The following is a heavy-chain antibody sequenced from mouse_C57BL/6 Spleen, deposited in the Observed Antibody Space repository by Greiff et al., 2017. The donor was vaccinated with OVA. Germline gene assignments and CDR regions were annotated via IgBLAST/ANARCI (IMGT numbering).Heavy chain of an antibody. CDR3: ATGGSLYAMDY. CDR2: IDPSDSET. Sequence: VQLQQPGAELVRPGSSVKLSCKASGYTFTSYWMHWVKQRPIQGLEWIGNIDPSDSETHYNQKFKDKATLTVDKSSSTAYMQLSSLTSEDSAVYYCATGGSLYAMDYWGQGTSVTVSS. J-gene: IGHJ4*01. CDR1: GYTFTSYW. V-gene: IGHV1-52*01.